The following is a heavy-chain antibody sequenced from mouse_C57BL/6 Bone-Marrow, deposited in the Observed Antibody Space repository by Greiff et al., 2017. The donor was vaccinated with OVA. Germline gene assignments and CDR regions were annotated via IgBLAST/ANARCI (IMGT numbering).Heavy chain of an antibody. CDR1: GFTFSSYA. Sequence: EVKLVESGGGLVKPGGSLKLSCAASGFTFSSYAMSWVRQTPEKRLEWVATISDGGSYTYYPDNVKGRFTISRDNAKNNLYLQMSHLKSEDTAMYYCARVGDANYAMDDWGQGTSVTVSS. CDR3: ARVGDANYAMDD. CDR2: ISDGGSYT. V-gene: IGHV5-4*03. J-gene: IGHJ4*01. D-gene: IGHD3-3*01.